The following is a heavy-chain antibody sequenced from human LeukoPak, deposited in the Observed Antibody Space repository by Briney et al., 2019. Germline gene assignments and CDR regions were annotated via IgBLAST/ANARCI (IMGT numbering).Heavy chain of an antibody. Sequence: PGGSLRLSCAASGFTFDDYAMHSVRQAPGKGLEWVSGISWNSGSIGYADSVKGRFTISRDNAKNSLYLQMNSLRAEDTALYYCAKDMGEMVYYMDVWGKGTTVTVSS. D-gene: IGHD3-16*01. CDR1: GFTFDDYA. CDR3: AKDMGEMVYYMDV. CDR2: ISWNSGSI. J-gene: IGHJ6*03. V-gene: IGHV3-9*01.